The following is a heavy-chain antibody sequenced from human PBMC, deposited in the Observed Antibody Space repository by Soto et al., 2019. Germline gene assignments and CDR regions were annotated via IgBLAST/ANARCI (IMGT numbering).Heavy chain of an antibody. CDR3: ARWISGGYSDWFDP. CDR2: INVDNGET. J-gene: IGHJ5*02. Sequence: QVQLVQSGAEVKKPGASVKVSCKASGYNFMRYGFTWVQQAPGQGLEWMGWINVDNGETKYPQKIQGRVTMTTDTSTSTVYMELRSLTSDDTAVYYCARWISGGYSDWFDPWGHGTLVTVSS. D-gene: IGHD1-26*01. CDR1: GYNFMRYG. V-gene: IGHV1-18*04.